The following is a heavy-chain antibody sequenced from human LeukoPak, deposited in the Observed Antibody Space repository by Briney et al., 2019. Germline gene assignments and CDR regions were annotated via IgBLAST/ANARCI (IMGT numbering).Heavy chain of an antibody. J-gene: IGHJ6*03. Sequence: PGRSLRLSCAASGFTFSSYAMHWVRQAPGKGLEWVAVISYDGSNKYYADSVKGRFTISRDNSKNTLYLQMNSLRAEDTAVYYCARAPFGGSYDYYYMDVWGKGTTVTVSS. CDR3: ARAPFGGSYDYYYMDV. D-gene: IGHD1-26*01. CDR2: ISYDGSNK. V-gene: IGHV3-30-3*01. CDR1: GFTFSSYA.